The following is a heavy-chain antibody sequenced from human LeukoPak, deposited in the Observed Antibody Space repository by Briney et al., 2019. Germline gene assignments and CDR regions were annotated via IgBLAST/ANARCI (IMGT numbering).Heavy chain of an antibody. Sequence: SETLSLTCPVSGYSISSGYYWGWIRQPPGKGLEWIGSIYHSGSTYYNPSLKSRVTISVDTSKNQFSLKLSSVTAADTAVYYCARHVKMPPSVWFDPWGQGTLVTVSS. J-gene: IGHJ5*02. D-gene: IGHD2-2*01. CDR3: ARHVKMPPSVWFDP. V-gene: IGHV4-38-2*01. CDR2: IYHSGST. CDR1: GYSISSGYY.